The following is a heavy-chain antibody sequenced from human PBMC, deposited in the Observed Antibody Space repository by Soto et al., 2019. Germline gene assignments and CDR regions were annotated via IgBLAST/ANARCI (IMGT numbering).Heavy chain of an antibody. J-gene: IGHJ4*02. CDR2: ISSSSSYI. CDR1: GFTFSSYS. Sequence: EVQLVESGGGLVKPGGSLRLSCAASGFTFSSYSMNWVRQAPGKGLEWVSSISSSSSYIYYADSVKGRFTISRDNAKNSLYLQMNSLRAEDTAVYYCARDLVRVAAAGITYDYWGQGTLVTVSS. V-gene: IGHV3-21*01. D-gene: IGHD6-13*01. CDR3: ARDLVRVAAAGITYDY.